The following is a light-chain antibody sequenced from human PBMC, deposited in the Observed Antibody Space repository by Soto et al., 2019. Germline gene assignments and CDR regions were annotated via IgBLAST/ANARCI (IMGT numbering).Light chain of an antibody. CDR1: RSISTW. CDR2: DAS. J-gene: IGKJ5*01. Sequence: DIQMTQSPSTLSASVGDRVTITCRASRSISTWLVWYQQKPGIAPKFLIYDASTLESGVPSRFSGSGSGTEFTLTISSLQPDDFATYYCQQYNSYPYTFGQGTRLEIK. V-gene: IGKV1-5*01. CDR3: QQYNSYPYT.